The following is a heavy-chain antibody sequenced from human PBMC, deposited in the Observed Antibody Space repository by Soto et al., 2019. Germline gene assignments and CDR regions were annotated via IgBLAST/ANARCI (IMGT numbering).Heavy chain of an antibody. J-gene: IGHJ2*01. CDR2: IIPIFGTA. CDR1: GGTFSSYA. D-gene: IGHD6-13*01. Sequence: SVKVSCKASGGTFSSYAISWVRQAPGQGLEWMGGIIPIFGTANYAQKFQGRVTITADESTSTAYMELSSLRSEDTAVYYCARRIAAAGGNWYFDLWGRGTLVTVSS. V-gene: IGHV1-69*13. CDR3: ARRIAAAGGNWYFDL.